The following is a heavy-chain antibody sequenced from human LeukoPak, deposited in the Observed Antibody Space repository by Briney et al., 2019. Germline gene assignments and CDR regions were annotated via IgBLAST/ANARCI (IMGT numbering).Heavy chain of an antibody. J-gene: IGHJ5*02. CDR2: IYSGGST. V-gene: IGHV3-53*01. Sequence: GGSLRLSCEASGLTVSSNDMSWVRQAPGKGLEWVSVIYSGGSTDYADSVKGRFTISRDKSKNTLYVQMNSLRAEDTAVYYCARGPRGFDPWGQGTLVTVSS. CDR3: ARGPRGFDP. CDR1: GLTVSSND.